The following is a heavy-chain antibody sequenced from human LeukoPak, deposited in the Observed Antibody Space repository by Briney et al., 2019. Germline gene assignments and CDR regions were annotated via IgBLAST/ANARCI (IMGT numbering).Heavy chain of an antibody. CDR1: GFTFSSYG. CDR2: ISYDGSNK. D-gene: IGHD6-19*01. Sequence: PGGSLRLSCAASGFTFSSYGMHWVRQAPGKGLEWVAVISYDGSNKYYADSVKGRFTISRDNSKNTLYLQMNSLRAEDTAVYYCAKAAGYSSGWPLYYYYGMDVWGQGTTVTVSS. CDR3: AKAAGYSSGWPLYYYYGMDV. V-gene: IGHV3-30*18. J-gene: IGHJ6*02.